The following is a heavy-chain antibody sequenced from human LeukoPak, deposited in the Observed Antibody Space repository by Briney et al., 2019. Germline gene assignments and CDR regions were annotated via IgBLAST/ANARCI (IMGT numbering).Heavy chain of an antibody. V-gene: IGHV3-33*03. CDR2: IWSDGTNR. CDR1: GCTFNHYG. CDR3: AKDAQRGFDYSNSLEY. Sequence: GGSLRLSCAATGCTFNHYGMHWVRQAPGKGLEWVAVIWSDGTNRFYSDSVKGRFTISRDDAGKTVYLHMSSLRPEDTGVYYCAKDAQRGFDYSNSLEYWGQGTPVTVST. J-gene: IGHJ4*02. D-gene: IGHD4-11*01.